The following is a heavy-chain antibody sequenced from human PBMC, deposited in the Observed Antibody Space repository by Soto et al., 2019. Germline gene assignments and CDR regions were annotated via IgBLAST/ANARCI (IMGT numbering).Heavy chain of an antibody. D-gene: IGHD3-22*01. Sequence: QVQLVESGGGVVQPGRSLRLSCAASGFTFSSYGMHWVRQAPGKGLEWVAVISYDGSNKYYADSVKGRFTISRDNSKNTLYLQMNSLRAEDTAAYYCASPYYYDSSGYYDYWGQGTLVTVSS. V-gene: IGHV3-30*03. J-gene: IGHJ4*02. CDR2: ISYDGSNK. CDR1: GFTFSSYG. CDR3: ASPYYYDSSGYYDY.